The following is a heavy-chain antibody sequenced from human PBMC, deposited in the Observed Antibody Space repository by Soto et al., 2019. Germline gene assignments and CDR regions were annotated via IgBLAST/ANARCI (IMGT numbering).Heavy chain of an antibody. Sequence: PSETLSLTCTVSGGSISSYYWSWIRQPPGKGLEWIGYIYYSGSTNYNPSLKSRVTISVDTSKNQFSLKLSSVTAADTAVYYCAGGKSGIASSGLGTYAAHNWFAPSGQGTLVTVSA. J-gene: IGHJ5*02. D-gene: IGHD6-13*01. CDR3: AGGKSGIASSGLGTYAAHNWFAP. CDR2: IYYSGST. V-gene: IGHV4-59*12. CDR1: GGSISSYY.